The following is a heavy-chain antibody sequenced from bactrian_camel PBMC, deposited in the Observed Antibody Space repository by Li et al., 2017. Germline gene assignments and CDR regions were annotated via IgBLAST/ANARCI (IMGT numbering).Heavy chain of an antibody. D-gene: IGHD1*01. V-gene: IGHV3S53*01. J-gene: IGHJ4*01. CDR3: AAARGRNLEGRGRCTLGFEW. CDR2: IAMDGST. CDR1: GYQQRSYV. Sequence: HVQLVESGGGSVQAGGSLTLSCEVSGYQQRSYVMGWFRQVTGREREAVASIAMDGSTSYVDSVKGRFTISRDNAKNALYLQMNALKPEDSAMYYCAAARGRNLEGRGRCTLGFEWWGQGTQVTVS.